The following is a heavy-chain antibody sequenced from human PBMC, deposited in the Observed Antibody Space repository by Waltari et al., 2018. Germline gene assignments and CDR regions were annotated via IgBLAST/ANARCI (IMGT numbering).Heavy chain of an antibody. J-gene: IGHJ4*02. CDR3: AKCEMYDSGWCAFFRY. D-gene: IGHD6-19*01. V-gene: IGHV3-23*01. Sequence: DVRLSESGGGLAQPGGSLRLSCVASEFTLSNSAMSWVRQAPGKGLEWVSAFVRSGFGTNYADSVKGRFAISRDNAKNTLYLQMNSLRAEDTAVYYCAKCEMYDSGWCAFFRYWGQGTLVTVSS. CDR2: FVRSGFGT. CDR1: EFTLSNSA.